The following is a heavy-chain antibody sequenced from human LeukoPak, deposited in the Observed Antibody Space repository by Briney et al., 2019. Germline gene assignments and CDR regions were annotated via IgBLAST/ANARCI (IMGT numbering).Heavy chain of an antibody. Sequence: ASVKVSCKASGYTFTDYYMHWVRQAPGQGLEWMGWINSSSGGTNYAQKFQGRVTMTRDTSISTAYMELSRLRSDDTAVYYRARANYDILTGYSLSYYYYGMDVWGQGTTVTVSS. V-gene: IGHV1-2*02. CDR1: GYTFTDYY. D-gene: IGHD3-9*01. CDR2: INSSSGGT. J-gene: IGHJ6*02. CDR3: ARANYDILTGYSLSYYYYGMDV.